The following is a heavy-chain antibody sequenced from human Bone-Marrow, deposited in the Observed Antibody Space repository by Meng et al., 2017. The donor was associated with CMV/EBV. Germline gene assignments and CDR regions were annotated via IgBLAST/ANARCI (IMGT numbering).Heavy chain of an antibody. CDR2: INPNSGGT. J-gene: IGHJ6*02. D-gene: IGHD3-22*01. Sequence: ASVKVSCKASGYTFTGYYMHWVRQAPGQGLEWMGWINPNSGGTNYAQKFQGRVTMTRDTSISTAYMELSRLRSDDTAVYYCARDLYYYDSSGYYYYYYYGMDVWGQGNTVTVSS. V-gene: IGHV1-2*02. CDR3: ARDLYYYDSSGYYYYYYYGMDV. CDR1: GYTFTGYY.